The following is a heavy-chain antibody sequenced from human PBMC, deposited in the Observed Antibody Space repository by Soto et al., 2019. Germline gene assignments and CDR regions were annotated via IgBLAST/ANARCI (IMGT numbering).Heavy chain of an antibody. CDR1: GYSFTGYY. D-gene: IGHD4-4*01. CDR3: XKADDYNNYSPKNS. Sequence: QVQLVQSGAEVRKPGASVKVSCRASGYSFTGYYMHWVRQAPGQGLEWMGWVNTNSGDTTYAQKFQGRVTMTRDTSISTAYMELNLVRSDDRAVXXXXKADDYNNYSPKNSWGQGTLVTVSS. J-gene: IGHJ5*01. CDR2: VNTNSGDT. V-gene: IGHV1-2*02.